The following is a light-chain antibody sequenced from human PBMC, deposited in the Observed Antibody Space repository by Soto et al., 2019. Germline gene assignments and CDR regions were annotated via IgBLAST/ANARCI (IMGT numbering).Light chain of an antibody. CDR3: QHYVSPPIT. Sequence: EIVMTQSPATLSVSPGERATLSCRASRSVSSNLAWYQQKPGQAPRLLMYGASTRATGIPARFSGSGSGTDFTLTISRLEPEDFAVYYCQHYVSPPITFGQGTRLEIK. CDR2: GAS. CDR1: RSVSSN. V-gene: IGKV3-15*01. J-gene: IGKJ5*01.